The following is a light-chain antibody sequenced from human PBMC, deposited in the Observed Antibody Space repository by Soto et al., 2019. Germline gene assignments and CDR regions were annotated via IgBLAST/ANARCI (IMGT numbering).Light chain of an antibody. V-gene: IGLV2-11*01. J-gene: IGLJ3*02. Sequence: QSALTQPRSVSGSPGQSVTISCTGTSSDVGGHDHVSWYQQHPGKAPQLIIYNVIKRPSGVTDRFSGSKSGNTASLTISGLQSDDEADYYCCSNTGSLSWVFGGGTKLTVL. CDR2: NVI. CDR3: CSNTGSLSWV. CDR1: SSDVGGHDH.